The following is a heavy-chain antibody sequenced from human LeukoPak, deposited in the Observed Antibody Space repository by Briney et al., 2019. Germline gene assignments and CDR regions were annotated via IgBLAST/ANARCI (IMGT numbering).Heavy chain of an antibody. CDR1: GGSISSSSYY. Sequence: SETLSLTCTVSGGSISSSSYYWGWIRQPPGKGLECIGSIYYSGSTYYNPSLKSRVTISVDTSKNQFSLKLSSVTAADTAVYYCARDAGRGDKIWYFDLWGRGTLVTVSS. CDR3: ARDAGRGDKIWYFDL. J-gene: IGHJ2*01. D-gene: IGHD2-21*01. V-gene: IGHV4-39*07. CDR2: IYYSGST.